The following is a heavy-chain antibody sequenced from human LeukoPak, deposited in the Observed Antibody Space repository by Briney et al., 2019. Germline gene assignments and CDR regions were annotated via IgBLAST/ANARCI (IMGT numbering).Heavy chain of an antibody. Sequence: GGSLRLSCAASGFTVSSNYMSWVRQAPGKGLEWVSVIYTGGGTYYADSVKGRFTISRDNSKNTLYLQMNSLRAEDTAVYYCAREGRKYDSSGYYYAAGAFDIWGQGTRVTVSS. CDR2: IYTGGGT. CDR1: GFTVSSNY. D-gene: IGHD3-22*01. V-gene: IGHV3-53*01. J-gene: IGHJ3*02. CDR3: AREGRKYDSSGYYYAAGAFDI.